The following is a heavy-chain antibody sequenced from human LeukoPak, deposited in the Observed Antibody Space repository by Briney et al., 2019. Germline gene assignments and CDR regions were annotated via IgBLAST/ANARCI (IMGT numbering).Heavy chain of an antibody. D-gene: IGHD3-10*01. V-gene: IGHV4-38-2*02. CDR2: FYHSGST. CDR1: GYSISSGYY. J-gene: IGHJ5*02. CDR3: ARGGYYGSGNDFRFDP. Sequence: SKTLSLTCTVSGYSISSGYYWGWIRQPPGQGLEWIGSFYHSGSTYYNPSLKSRVTISVDTSKNQFSLKLSSVTAADTAIYYCARGGYYGSGNDFRFDPWGQGTLVTVSS.